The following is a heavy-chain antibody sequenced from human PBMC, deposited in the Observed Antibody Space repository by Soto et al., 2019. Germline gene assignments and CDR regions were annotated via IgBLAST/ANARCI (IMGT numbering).Heavy chain of an antibody. CDR1: GGTFSSYD. CDR2: IIPIFGTA. CDR3: ARDRVAAACNTVYYFDY. Sequence: GASVKVSCKASGGTFSSYDISWVRQAPGQGLEWMGGIIPIFGTANYAQKFQGRVTITADESTSTAYMELSSLRSEDTAVYYCARDRVAAACNTVYYFDYWGQGTLVTVSS. J-gene: IGHJ4*02. V-gene: IGHV1-69*13. D-gene: IGHD6-13*01.